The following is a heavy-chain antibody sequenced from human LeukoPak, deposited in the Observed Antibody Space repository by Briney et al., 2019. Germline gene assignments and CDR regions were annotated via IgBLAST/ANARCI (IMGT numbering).Heavy chain of an antibody. J-gene: IGHJ5*02. D-gene: IGHD3-16*01. CDR3: ARHYGP. Sequence: PSETLSLTCTVSAGSINNYYWSWIRQPPGKGLEWIGYIYYSGSTNYNPSLKSRVTISVDTSKRQVSLDLSSVTAADTAVYYCARHYGPWGQGTLVTVSS. V-gene: IGHV4-59*01. CDR1: AGSINNYY. CDR2: IYYSGST.